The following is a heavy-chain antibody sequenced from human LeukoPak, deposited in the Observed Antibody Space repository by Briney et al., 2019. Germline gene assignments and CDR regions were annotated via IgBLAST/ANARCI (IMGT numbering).Heavy chain of an antibody. D-gene: IGHD5-24*01. Sequence: GGSLRLSCAASGFTFSSYGMHWVRQAPGKGLEWVAVIWYGGSNKYYADSVKGRFTISRDNSKNTLYLQMNSLRAEDTAVYYCAKAKEMATMVAFDIWGQGTMVTVSS. CDR3: AKAKEMATMVAFDI. V-gene: IGHV3-30*02. CDR1: GFTFSSYG. J-gene: IGHJ3*02. CDR2: IWYGGSNK.